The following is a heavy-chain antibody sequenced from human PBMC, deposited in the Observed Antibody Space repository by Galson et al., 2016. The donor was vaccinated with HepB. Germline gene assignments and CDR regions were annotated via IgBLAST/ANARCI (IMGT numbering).Heavy chain of an antibody. CDR2: ISSGSKYT. V-gene: IGHV3-11*03. CDR3: TGGSSYYDILTMDY. D-gene: IGHD3-9*01. J-gene: IGHJ4*02. CDR1: GITFSDYY. Sequence: SLRLSCAASGITFSDYYMSWMRLAPGKGLEWVSYISSGSKYTHYADSVKGRFTITRDDAKNSLYLQMNSLRAEDTAVYYCTGGSSYYDILTMDYWGQGTLVTVSS.